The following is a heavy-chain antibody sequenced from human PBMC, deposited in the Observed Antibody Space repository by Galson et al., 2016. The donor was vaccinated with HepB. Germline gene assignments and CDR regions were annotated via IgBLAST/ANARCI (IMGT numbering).Heavy chain of an antibody. CDR2: IHFSGHT. CDR1: GGSISSGGYY. D-gene: IGHD1-26*01. Sequence: TLSLTCTVSGGSISSGGYYWAWIRRPAGKGLEWIGHIHFSGHTNYSPSLKSRVTISVDTSKNQFSLKLSSVTAADTAVYYCASYGKWVGYWGQGTLVTVSS. CDR3: ASYGKWVGY. J-gene: IGHJ4*02. V-gene: IGHV4-61*09.